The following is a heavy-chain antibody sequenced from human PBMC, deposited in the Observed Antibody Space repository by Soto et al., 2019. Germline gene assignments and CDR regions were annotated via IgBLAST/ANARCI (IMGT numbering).Heavy chain of an antibody. J-gene: IGHJ6*02. D-gene: IGHD3-10*01. Sequence: GGSLRLSCAASGFTFSSYSMNWVRQAPGKGLEWVSSISSSSSYIYYADSVKGRFTISRDNAKNSLYLQMNSLRAEDTAVYYCAKEYYYGSGSYYGGYYYYGMDVWGQGTTVTV. V-gene: IGHV3-21*01. CDR2: ISSSSSYI. CDR1: GFTFSSYS. CDR3: AKEYYYGSGSYYGGYYYYGMDV.